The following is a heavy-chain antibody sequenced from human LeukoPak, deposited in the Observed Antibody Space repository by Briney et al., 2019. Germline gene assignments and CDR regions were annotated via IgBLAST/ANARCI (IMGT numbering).Heavy chain of an antibody. D-gene: IGHD1-26*01. V-gene: IGHV3-30*02. CDR2: IRYDGNDK. J-gene: IGHJ4*02. CDR1: GFTFNAFG. CDR3: VKRGATVRRTYFFDS. Sequence: GGSLRLSCVASGFTFNAFGMHWVRQAPGQGLEWVAFIRYDGNDKYYSGSVEGRFTISRDNPKNTLYLQMNSLRVEDTSFYYCVKRGATVRRTYFFDSWGQGALVTVSS.